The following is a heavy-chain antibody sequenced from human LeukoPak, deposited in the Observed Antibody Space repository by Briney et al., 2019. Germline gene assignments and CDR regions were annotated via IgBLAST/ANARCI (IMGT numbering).Heavy chain of an antibody. D-gene: IGHD3-10*01. CDR1: GYTFTSYD. V-gene: IGHV1-8*01. CDR3: ARGYRLLWFGELLFGFDP. CDR2: MNPNSGNT. Sequence: GASVKVSCKASGYTFTSYDINWVRQTTGQGLEWMGWMNPNSGNTGYAQKFQGRVTMTRNTSISTAYMELSSLRSEDTAVYYCARGYRLLWFGELLFGFDPWGQGTLVTVSS. J-gene: IGHJ5*02.